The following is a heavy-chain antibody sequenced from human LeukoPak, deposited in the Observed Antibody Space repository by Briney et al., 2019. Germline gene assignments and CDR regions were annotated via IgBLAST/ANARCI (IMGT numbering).Heavy chain of an antibody. CDR2: IYYSGST. CDR1: GGSISSHY. J-gene: IGHJ4*02. D-gene: IGHD5-12*01. Sequence: SETLSLTCTVSGGSISSHYWSWIRQPPGKGLEWIGYIYYSGSTNYNPSLKSRVTISVDTCKNQFSLKLSSVTAADTAVYYCAREWDSGYDPGLFDYWGQGTLVTVSS. CDR3: AREWDSGYDPGLFDY. V-gene: IGHV4-59*11.